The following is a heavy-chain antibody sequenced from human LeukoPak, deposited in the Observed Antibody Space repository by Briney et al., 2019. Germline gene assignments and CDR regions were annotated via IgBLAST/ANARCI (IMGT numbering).Heavy chain of an antibody. V-gene: IGHV5-51*01. CDR1: GYSFTNYW. CDR2: IYPGDSNT. Sequence: PGESLKISCKGFGYSFTNYWIGWVRQMPGKGLEWMGIIYPGDSNTRYSPSFQGQVTISADKSISTVYLQWSSLRASDTAMYYCARQSRDGSKTRGYYFDYWGQGTLVTVSS. D-gene: IGHD3-10*01. CDR3: ARQSRDGSKTRGYYFDY. J-gene: IGHJ4*02.